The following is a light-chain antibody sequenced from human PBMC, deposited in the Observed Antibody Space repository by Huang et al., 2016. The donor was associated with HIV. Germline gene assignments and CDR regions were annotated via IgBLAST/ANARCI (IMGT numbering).Light chain of an antibody. CDR2: KVS. CDR3: MQGTHWPYT. J-gene: IGKJ2*01. CDR1: QSLVHSDGNPY. Sequence: DVVMTQSPDSLPVTLGQPASISCRSSQSLVHSDGNPYLHWFHLRPVQSPRRLIYKVSYRDSGVPDRFSGGGSGTDFTLRISRVEAEDAGLYFCMQGTHWPYTFGQGTKLEIK. V-gene: IGKV2-30*02.